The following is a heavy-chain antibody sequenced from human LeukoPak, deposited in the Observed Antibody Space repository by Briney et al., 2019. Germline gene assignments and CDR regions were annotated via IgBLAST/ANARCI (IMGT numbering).Heavy chain of an antibody. V-gene: IGHV3-9*01. CDR1: GFTFDDYS. J-gene: IGHJ4*02. Sequence: AGGSLRLSCAASGFTFDDYSMHWVRQAPGKGLEWVSGISWNSDNIAYADSVRGRITISRDNAKNSLYLQMNSLRAEDTAVYYCAKGPGPHCSGGSCMDYWGQGTLVTVSS. CDR2: ISWNSDNI. D-gene: IGHD2-15*01. CDR3: AKGPGPHCSGGSCMDY.